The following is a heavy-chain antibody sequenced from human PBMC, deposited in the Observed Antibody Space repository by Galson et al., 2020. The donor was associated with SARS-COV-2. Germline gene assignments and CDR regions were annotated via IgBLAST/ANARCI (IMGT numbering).Heavy chain of an antibody. J-gene: IGHJ4*02. D-gene: IGHD5-18*01. CDR2: IIPIFGTA. V-gene: IGHV1-69*13. CDR3: ARSSWGDTAMDYYFDY. CDR1: GGTFSSYA. Sequence: SVKVSCKASGGTFSSYAISWVRQAPGQGLEWMGGIIPIFGTANYAQKFQGRVTITADESTSTAYMELSSLRSEDTAVYYCARSSWGDTAMDYYFDYWGQGTLVTVSS.